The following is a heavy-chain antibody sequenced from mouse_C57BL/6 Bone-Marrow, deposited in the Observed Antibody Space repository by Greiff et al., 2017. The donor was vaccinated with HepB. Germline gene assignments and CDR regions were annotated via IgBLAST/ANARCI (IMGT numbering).Heavy chain of an antibody. J-gene: IGHJ1*03. CDR2: IDPSDSYT. V-gene: IGHV1-50*01. CDR3: ARGSLYYPGWYFDV. D-gene: IGHD6-1*01. CDR1: GYTFTSYW. Sequence: QVQLQQPGAELVKPGASVKLSCKASGYTFTSYWMQWVKQRPGQGLEWIGEIDPSDSYTNYNQKFKGKATLTVDTSSSTAYMQLSSLTSEDSAVYYCARGSLYYPGWYFDVWGTGTTVTVSS.